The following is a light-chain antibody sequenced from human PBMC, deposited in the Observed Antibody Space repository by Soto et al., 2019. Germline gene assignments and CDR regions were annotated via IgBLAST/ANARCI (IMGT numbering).Light chain of an antibody. J-gene: IGKJ5*01. V-gene: IGKV3-15*01. CDR1: QSVYNN. CDR2: AAS. Sequence: EIVMTQSPATLSVSPGERATLSCRASQSVYNNLAWYQQQPGQAPRLLIYAASTRATAVPDRFSGSGSGTEFTLTISSLEPEDFAVYYCQQRRSWPPTITFGQGTRLEIK. CDR3: QQRRSWPPTIT.